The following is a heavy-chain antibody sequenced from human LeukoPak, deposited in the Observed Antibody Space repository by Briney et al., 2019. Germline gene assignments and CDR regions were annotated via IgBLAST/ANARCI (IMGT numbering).Heavy chain of an antibody. CDR3: VSFYEAY. CDR1: GNYW. V-gene: IGHV3-74*01. D-gene: IGHD2/OR15-2a*01. Sequence: GGSLRLSCAASGNYWMHWVRQAPGKGLVWVSHINSDGSWTSHADSVKGRFTISKDNAKNTVYLQMNNLRAEDTAVYYCVSFYEAYWGRGTLVTVSS. CDR2: INSDGSWT. J-gene: IGHJ4*02.